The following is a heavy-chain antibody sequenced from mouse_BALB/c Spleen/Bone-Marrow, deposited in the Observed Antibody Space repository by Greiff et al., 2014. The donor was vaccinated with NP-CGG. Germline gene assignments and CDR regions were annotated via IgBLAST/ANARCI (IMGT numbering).Heavy chain of an antibody. CDR2: INPYNGGT. D-gene: IGHD1-1*02. CDR1: GYSFTDYT. CDR3: ATYYGGGWYFDV. V-gene: IGHV1-26*01. J-gene: IGHJ1*01. Sequence: VQLQQSGPELVKPGASMKISCKASGYSFTDYTMTWVKQSHGKNLEWIGLINPYNGGTGYNQKFKGKATLTVDKSSSTAYMDLLSLTSEDSAVYYCATYYGGGWYFDVWGAGTTVTVSS.